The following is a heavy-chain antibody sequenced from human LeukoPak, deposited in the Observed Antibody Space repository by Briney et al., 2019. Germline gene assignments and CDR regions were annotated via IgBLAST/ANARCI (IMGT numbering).Heavy chain of an antibody. D-gene: IGHD6-19*01. CDR2: ISGSGGST. J-gene: IGHJ5*02. Sequence: GGSLRLSCAASGFTFSSYAMSWVRQAPGKGLEWVSAISGSGGSTYYADSVKGRFTISRDNSKNTLYLQMNSLRAEDTAVYYCAKDWGSSGWYNWFDPWGQGTLVTVSS. CDR3: AKDWGSSGWYNWFDP. V-gene: IGHV3-23*01. CDR1: GFTFSSYA.